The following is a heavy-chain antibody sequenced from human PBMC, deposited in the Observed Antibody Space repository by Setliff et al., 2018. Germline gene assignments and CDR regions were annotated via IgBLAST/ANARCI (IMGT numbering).Heavy chain of an antibody. CDR1: GYSFTSYW. CDR2: IYPGDSDT. J-gene: IGHJ4*02. V-gene: IGHV5-51*01. Sequence: PGESLTLSCKGSGYSFTSYWIGWVRQMPGKGLEWMGIIYPGDSDTRYSPSFQGQVTISADKSISTAYLQWSSLKASDTAMYYCARQARYSSSWYMGGYFDYWGQGTLVTVSS. D-gene: IGHD6-13*01. CDR3: ARQARYSSSWYMGGYFDY.